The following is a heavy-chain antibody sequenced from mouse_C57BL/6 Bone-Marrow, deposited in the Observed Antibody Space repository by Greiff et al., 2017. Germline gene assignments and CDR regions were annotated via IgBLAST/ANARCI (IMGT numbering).Heavy chain of an antibody. Sequence: QVQLQQSGPELVKPGASVKISCKASGYAFSSSWMNWVKQRPGKGLEWIGRIYPGDGDTNYNGKFKGKATLTADKSSSTAYMQLSGLTSADSAVYFGASEGIYYYVSSPDYWGQGTTLTVSS. V-gene: IGHV1-82*01. J-gene: IGHJ2*01. CDR2: IYPGDGDT. CDR3: ASEGIYYYVSSPDY. CDR1: GYAFSSSW. D-gene: IGHD1-1*01.